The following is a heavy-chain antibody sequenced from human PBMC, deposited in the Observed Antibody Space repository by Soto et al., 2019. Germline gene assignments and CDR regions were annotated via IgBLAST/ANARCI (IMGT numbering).Heavy chain of an antibody. CDR2: IYHSGDT. V-gene: IGHV4-4*02. CDR3: ARVSGGDNYG. D-gene: IGHD5-18*01. Sequence: QVQLQESGPGLVKPSETLSLTCAVSGGSISSSDWWSWVRQPPGKGLEWIGEIYHSGDTNYNPSLECRVTISVDKSQNQFSLELGSVTAAETAVYYCARVSGGDNYGWGEGTLVTVSS. CDR1: GGSISSSDW. J-gene: IGHJ4*02.